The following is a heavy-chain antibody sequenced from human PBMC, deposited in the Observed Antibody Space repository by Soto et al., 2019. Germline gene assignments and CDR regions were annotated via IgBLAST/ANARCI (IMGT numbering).Heavy chain of an antibody. CDR1: GGSFSGYY. V-gene: IGHV4-34*01. CDR3: ARVAISSIAARRDYYYGMDV. D-gene: IGHD6-6*01. J-gene: IGHJ6*02. CDR2: INHSGST. Sequence: SETLSLTCAVYGGSFSGYYWSWIRQPPGKGLEWIGEINHSGSTNYNPSLTSRVIISVDTSKNQFSLKLSSVTAADTAVYYCARVAISSIAARRDYYYGMDVWGQGTTVPVSS.